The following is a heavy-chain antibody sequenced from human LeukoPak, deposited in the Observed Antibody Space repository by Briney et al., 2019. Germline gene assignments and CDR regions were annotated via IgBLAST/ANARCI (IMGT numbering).Heavy chain of an antibody. CDR2: VSPSGNTT. V-gene: IGHV3-23*01. J-gene: IGHJ4*02. D-gene: IGHD1-14*01. CDR3: ARESRYRDYFDY. Sequence: AGSLRLSCAASGFTFSTYAISWVRQAPGKGLDWVSGVSPSGNTTYYPDSVKGRFAISRDNAKNTVYLQMNSVRADDTAVYYCARESRYRDYFDYWGQGTRVTVSS. CDR1: GFTFSTYA.